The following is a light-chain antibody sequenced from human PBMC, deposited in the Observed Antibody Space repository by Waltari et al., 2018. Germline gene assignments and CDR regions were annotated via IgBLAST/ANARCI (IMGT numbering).Light chain of an antibody. Sequence: QSALTQPASVSGSPGQSITIPSIGTSNDVGRYDLVSWYQHHPGKAPKVLIYEVVKRPSGVSSRFSASKSGNTASLTISGLQADDEADYHCCSYAGTTTYVFGGGTKVTVL. CDR1: SNDVGRYDL. CDR3: CSYAGTTTYV. V-gene: IGLV2-23*02. J-gene: IGLJ1*01. CDR2: EVV.